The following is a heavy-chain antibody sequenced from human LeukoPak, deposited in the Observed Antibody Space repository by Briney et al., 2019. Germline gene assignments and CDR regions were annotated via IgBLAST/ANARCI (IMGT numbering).Heavy chain of an antibody. CDR3: AREMVWWELYHEMYY. Sequence: GGSLRLSCAASGFTFSSYAMHWVRQAQGKGLEWVAVISYDGSNKYYADSVKGRFTISRDNSKNTLYLQMNSLRAEDTAVYYCAREMVWWELYHEMYYWGQGTLVTVSS. D-gene: IGHD1-26*01. CDR2: ISYDGSNK. CDR1: GFTFSSYA. V-gene: IGHV3-30-3*01. J-gene: IGHJ4*02.